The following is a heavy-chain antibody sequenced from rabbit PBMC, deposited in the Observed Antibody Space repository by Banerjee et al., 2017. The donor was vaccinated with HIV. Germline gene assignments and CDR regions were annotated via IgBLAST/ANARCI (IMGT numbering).Heavy chain of an antibody. CDR3: ARDAGYAGSNL. CDR1: RFTLSSYW. CDR2: IDAGSSGYT. V-gene: IGHV1S40*01. D-gene: IGHD4-2*01. J-gene: IGHJ4*01. Sequence: QSLEESGGDLVKPGASLTLTCTASRFTLSSYWMCWVRQAPGKGLEWIACIDAGSSGYTWYANWAKGRFTISKTSSTTVTLQMTTMTGADTDTYFCARDAGYAGSNLWGPGTLVTVS.